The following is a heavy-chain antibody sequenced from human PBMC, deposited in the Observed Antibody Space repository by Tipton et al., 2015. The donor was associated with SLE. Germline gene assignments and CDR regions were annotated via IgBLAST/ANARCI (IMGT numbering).Heavy chain of an antibody. CDR3: ARMCYYYYYMDV. V-gene: IGHV4-59*01. Sequence: TLSLTCTVSGGSISSYYWRWIRQPPGKGLEWIGYIYYSGSTNYNPSLKSRVTISVDTPKNQFSLKLSSVTAADTAVYYCARMCYYYYYMDVWGKGTTVTVS. CDR2: IYYSGST. CDR1: GGSISSYY. J-gene: IGHJ6*03.